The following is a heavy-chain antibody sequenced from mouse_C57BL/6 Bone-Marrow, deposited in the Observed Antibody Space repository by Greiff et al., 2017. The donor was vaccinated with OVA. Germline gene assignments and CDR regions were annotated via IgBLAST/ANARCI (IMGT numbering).Heavy chain of an antibody. J-gene: IGHJ4*01. V-gene: IGHV1-76*01. D-gene: IGHD1-1*01. CDR3: ARGYGSRGDY. Sequence: VQLQESGAELVRPGASVKLSCKASGYTFTDYYINWVKQRPGQGLEWIARIYPGSGNTYYNEKFKGKATLTAEKSSSTAYMQLSSLTSEDSAVYFCARGYGSRGDYWGQGTSVTVSS. CDR2: IYPGSGNT. CDR1: GYTFTDYY.